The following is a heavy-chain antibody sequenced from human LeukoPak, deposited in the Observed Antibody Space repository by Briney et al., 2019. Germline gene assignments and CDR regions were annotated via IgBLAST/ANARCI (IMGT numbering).Heavy chain of an antibody. CDR2: MNPNSGNT. CDR3: ATYSSSWYSGYYYYYMDV. J-gene: IGHJ6*03. D-gene: IGHD6-13*01. V-gene: IGHV1-8*01. Sequence: ASVKVSCKASVYTFTSYDINWVRQVTGQGLEWMGWMNPNSGNTGYAQKFQGRVTMTRNTSISTAYMELSSLRSEDTAVYYCATYSSSWYSGYYYYYMDVWGKGTTVTVSS. CDR1: VYTFTSYD.